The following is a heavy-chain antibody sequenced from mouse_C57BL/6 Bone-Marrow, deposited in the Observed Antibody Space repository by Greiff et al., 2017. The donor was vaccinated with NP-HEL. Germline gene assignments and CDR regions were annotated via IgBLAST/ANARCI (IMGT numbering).Heavy chain of an antibody. CDR1: GFTFSSYA. CDR2: ISDGGSYT. V-gene: IGHV5-4*01. J-gene: IGHJ3*01. CDR3: ARDGTYYPPFAY. D-gene: IGHD2-10*01. Sequence: DVMLVESGGGLVKPGGSLKLSCAASGFTFSSYAMSWVRQTPEKRLEWVATISDGGSYTYYPANVKGRFTISRDNAKNNLYLQMSHLKSEDTAMYYCARDGTYYPPFAYWGQGTLVTVSA.